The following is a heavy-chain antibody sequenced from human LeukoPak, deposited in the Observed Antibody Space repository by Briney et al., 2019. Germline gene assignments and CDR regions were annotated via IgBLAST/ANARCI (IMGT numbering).Heavy chain of an antibody. CDR1: GFTFSSYS. V-gene: IGHV3-21*01. D-gene: IGHD3-10*01. J-gene: IGHJ4*02. CDR2: ISSSSSYI. Sequence: GGSLRLSCAASGFTFSSYSMNWVRQAPGKGLEWVSSISSSSSYIYYADSVKGRFTISRDNAKNSLYLQMNSLRAEDTAVYYCARLGSSSPGIDYWGQGTLVTVSS. CDR3: ARLGSSSPGIDY.